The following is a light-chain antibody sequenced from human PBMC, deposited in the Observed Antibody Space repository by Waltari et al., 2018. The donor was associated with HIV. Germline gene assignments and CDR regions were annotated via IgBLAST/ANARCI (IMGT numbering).Light chain of an antibody. CDR1: PGVCTS. Sequence: EIVMTQSLATLSISPGQRATLACRTSPGVCTSLAWYQQKPGQAPRLLIHVASTRAAGIPARFSGSGSGTEFTLTISSLQSEDFAVYYCQQYYDWPLAFGGGTKVEIK. CDR3: QQYYDWPLA. CDR2: VAS. J-gene: IGKJ4*01. V-gene: IGKV3-15*01.